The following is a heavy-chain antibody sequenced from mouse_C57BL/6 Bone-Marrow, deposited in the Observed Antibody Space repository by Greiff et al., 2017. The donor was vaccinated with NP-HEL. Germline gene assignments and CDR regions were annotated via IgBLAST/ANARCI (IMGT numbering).Heavy chain of an antibody. CDR3: TTLYGSSSAWFAY. J-gene: IGHJ3*01. Sequence: EVMLVESGGGLVQPGGSMKLSCAASGFTFSDAWMDWVRQSPEKGLEWVAEIRNKANNHATYYAESVKGRFTISRDDSKSSVYLQMNSLRAEDTGIYYCTTLYGSSSAWFAYWGQGTLVTVSA. V-gene: IGHV6-6*01. CDR2: IRNKANNHAT. CDR1: GFTFSDAW. D-gene: IGHD1-1*01.